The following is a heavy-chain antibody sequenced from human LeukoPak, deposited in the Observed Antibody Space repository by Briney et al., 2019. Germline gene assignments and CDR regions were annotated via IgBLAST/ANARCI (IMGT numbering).Heavy chain of an antibody. CDR3: ARDRGGTDDFWSGYYTGYFDY. J-gene: IGHJ4*02. CDR1: GFTFSSYG. V-gene: IGHV3-30*02. Sequence: GGSLRLSCAASGFTFSSYGMHWVRQAPGKGLEWVAFIRYDGSNKYYADSVKGRFTISRDNAKNSLYLQMNSLRAEDTAVFYCARDRGGTDDFWSGYYTGYFDYWGQGTLVTVSS. CDR2: IRYDGSNK. D-gene: IGHD3-3*01.